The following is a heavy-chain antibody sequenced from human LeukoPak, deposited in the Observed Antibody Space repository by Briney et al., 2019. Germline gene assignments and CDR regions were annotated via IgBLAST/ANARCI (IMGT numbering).Heavy chain of an antibody. Sequence: SETLSLTCTVSAGSISSYYWSWIRQPPGKGLEWIGYIYYSGSTNYNPSLKSRVTISVDTSKNQFSLKLSSVTAADTAVYYCAREGGIAARPFDYWGQGTLVTVSS. D-gene: IGHD6-6*01. CDR3: AREGGIAARPFDY. J-gene: IGHJ4*02. CDR2: IYYSGST. CDR1: AGSISSYY. V-gene: IGHV4-59*01.